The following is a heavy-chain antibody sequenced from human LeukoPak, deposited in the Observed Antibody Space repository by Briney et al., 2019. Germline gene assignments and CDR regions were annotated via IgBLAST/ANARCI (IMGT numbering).Heavy chain of an antibody. CDR3: AGSAYYYDSSGYYMVDY. D-gene: IGHD3-22*01. Sequence: GGSLRLSCAASGFTFSSYWMNWVRQAPGKGLEWVANIKQDGSEKYYVDSVNGRFTISRDNAKNTLYLQMNSLRAEDTAVYYCAGSAYYYDSSGYYMVDYWGQGTLVSVSS. J-gene: IGHJ4*02. V-gene: IGHV3-7*01. CDR2: IKQDGSEK. CDR1: GFTFSSYW.